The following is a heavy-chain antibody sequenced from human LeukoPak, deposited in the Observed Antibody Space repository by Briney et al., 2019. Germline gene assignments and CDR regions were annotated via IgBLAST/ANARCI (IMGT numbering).Heavy chain of an antibody. V-gene: IGHV3-23*01. CDR2: ISASGAGT. CDR1: GFTFNTYA. D-gene: IGHD1-14*01. Sequence: HPGGSLRLSCAASGFTFNTYAMSWVRQAPGKGLEWVSSISASGAGTYYADSVKGRFTISRDNSENTVYLQMDSLRAEDTAIYYCAKDWSGSDYFDYWGQGTLVTVSS. CDR3: AKDWSGSDYFDY. J-gene: IGHJ4*02.